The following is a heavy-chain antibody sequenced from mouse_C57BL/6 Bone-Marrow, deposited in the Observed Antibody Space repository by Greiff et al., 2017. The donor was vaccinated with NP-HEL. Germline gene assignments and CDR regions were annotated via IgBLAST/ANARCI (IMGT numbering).Heavy chain of an antibody. V-gene: IGHV5-16*01. CDR1: GFTFSDYY. CDR2: INYDGSST. Sequence: LQESEGGLVQPGSSMKLSCTASGFTFSDYYMAWVRQVPEKGLEWVANINYDGSSTYYLASLKSRFIISRDNAKNILYLQMSSLKSEDTATYYCAREDYYGSSPFAYWGQGTLVTVSA. J-gene: IGHJ3*01. D-gene: IGHD1-1*01. CDR3: AREDYYGSSPFAY.